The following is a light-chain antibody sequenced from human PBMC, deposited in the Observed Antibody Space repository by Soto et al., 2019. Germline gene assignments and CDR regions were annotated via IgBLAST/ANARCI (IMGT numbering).Light chain of an antibody. CDR3: SSYAGSNNFV. Sequence: QSVLTQPPSASGSPGQSVTISCTGTSSDVGAYEYVSWYQQHPGKAPKLMIYDVSKRPSGVPDRFSGSKSGKTASLIVSGLQAEDEADYYCSSYAGSNNFVFGTGTKLTVL. J-gene: IGLJ1*01. CDR2: DVS. CDR1: SSDVGAYEY. V-gene: IGLV2-8*01.